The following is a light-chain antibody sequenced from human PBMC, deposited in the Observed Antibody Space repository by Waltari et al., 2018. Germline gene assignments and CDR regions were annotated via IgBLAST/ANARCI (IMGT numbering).Light chain of an antibody. J-gene: IGKJ4*01. V-gene: IGKV1-39*01. CDR1: QDINNY. CDR3: QQSYAFPLT. CDR2: ATS. Sequence: DIQMTQSPSSLSASVGDRVTITCRASQDINNYLTWYHQTPGKAPKLLIYATSNLQSGVPSRFSGSGSGTDFTLTISSLQPEDFATYYCQQSYAFPLTFGRGTKVEI.